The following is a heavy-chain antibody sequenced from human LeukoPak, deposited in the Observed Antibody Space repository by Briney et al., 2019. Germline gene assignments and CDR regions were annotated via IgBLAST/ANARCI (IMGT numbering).Heavy chain of an antibody. CDR1: GFTFSTHS. D-gene: IGHD2-2*01. Sequence: GGSLRLSCAASGFTFSTHSMNWVRQAPGKGLEWVSVIYSGGSTYYADSVKGRFTISRDNSKNTLYLQMNSLRAEDTAVYYCARDNPDIVVVPADNYYGMDVWGQGTTVTVSS. J-gene: IGHJ6*02. CDR3: ARDNPDIVVVPADNYYGMDV. V-gene: IGHV3-53*01. CDR2: IYSGGST.